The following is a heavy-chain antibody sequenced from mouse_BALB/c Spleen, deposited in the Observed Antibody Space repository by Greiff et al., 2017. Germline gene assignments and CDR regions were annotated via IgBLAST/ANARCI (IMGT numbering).Heavy chain of an antibody. V-gene: IGHV14-3*02. J-gene: IGHJ3*01. Sequence: EVKLLESGAELVKPGASVKLSCTASGFNIKDTYMHWVKQRPEQGLEWIGRIDPANGNTKYDPKFQGKATITADTSSNTAYLQLSSLTSEDTAVYYCAPLGPGAYWGQGTLVTVSA. CDR2: IDPANGNT. CDR1: GFNIKDTY. D-gene: IGHD4-1*01. CDR3: APLGPGAY.